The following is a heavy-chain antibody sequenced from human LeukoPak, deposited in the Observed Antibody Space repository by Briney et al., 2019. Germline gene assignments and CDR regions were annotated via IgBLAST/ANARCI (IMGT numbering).Heavy chain of an antibody. CDR3: ARRALRYCSSTSCPAQYYGVDV. Sequence: GGSLRLSCAASGFIFSSYWMSWVRQAPGKGLEWVANIKEDGSEKYYVDSVKGRFTISRDNAKNSLYLQTNSLRAEDTAVYYCARRALRYCSSTSCPAQYYGVDVWGKGTTVTASS. J-gene: IGHJ6*04. CDR1: GFIFSSYW. V-gene: IGHV3-7*03. CDR2: IKEDGSEK. D-gene: IGHD2-2*01.